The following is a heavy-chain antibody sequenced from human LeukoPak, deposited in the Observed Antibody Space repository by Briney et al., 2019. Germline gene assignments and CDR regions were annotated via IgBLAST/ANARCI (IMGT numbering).Heavy chain of an antibody. V-gene: IGHV4-4*02. Sequence: SETLSLTCAVSGGSISSSNWWSWVRQPPGKGLEWIGEIYHSGGTNYNPSLKSRVTISVDKSKNQFSLKLSSVTAADTAVYYCARAYGDYKRFDYWGQGTLVTVSS. J-gene: IGHJ4*02. CDR1: GGSISSSNW. CDR3: ARAYGDYKRFDY. D-gene: IGHD4-17*01. CDR2: IYHSGGT.